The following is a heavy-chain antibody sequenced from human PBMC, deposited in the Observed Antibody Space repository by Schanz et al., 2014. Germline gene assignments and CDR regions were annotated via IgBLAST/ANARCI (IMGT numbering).Heavy chain of an antibody. Sequence: EVQLLESGGGLVQPGGSLRLSCAASGFTFSNYAMGWVRQTPGKGLEWVSTLSGSGAGTFYADSVKGRFTISRDNSENTLDLQMNSLRAEDTAIYYCAKDLAAVGVFDYWGQGSLVTVSP. CDR1: GFTFSNYA. V-gene: IGHV3-23*01. CDR3: AKDLAAVGVFDY. CDR2: LSGSGAGT. J-gene: IGHJ4*02. D-gene: IGHD6-13*01.